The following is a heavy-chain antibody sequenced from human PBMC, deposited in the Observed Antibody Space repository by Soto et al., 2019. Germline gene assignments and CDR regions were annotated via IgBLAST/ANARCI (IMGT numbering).Heavy chain of an antibody. Sequence: GASVKVSCKASGGTFSSYAISWVRQAPGQGLEWMGGIIPIFGTANYAQKFQGRVTITADESTSTAYMELSSLRSEDTAVYYCASSAGGNIVATMGYFDYWGQGTLVTVSS. V-gene: IGHV1-69*13. CDR3: ASSAGGNIVATMGYFDY. CDR2: IIPIFGTA. CDR1: GGTFSSYA. J-gene: IGHJ4*02. D-gene: IGHD5-12*01.